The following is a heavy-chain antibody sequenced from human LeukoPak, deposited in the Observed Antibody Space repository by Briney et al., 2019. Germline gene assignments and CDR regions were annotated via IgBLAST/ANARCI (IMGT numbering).Heavy chain of an antibody. J-gene: IGHJ3*02. CDR1: RYTFTGYY. D-gene: IGHD2-2*01. V-gene: IGHV1-2*02. CDR2: INPNSSGT. Sequence: ASVKVSCKASRYTFTGYYMHWVRQAPGQGLEWMGWINPNSSGTSYAQKFQGRVTMTRDTSINTAYMELSSLISDDTAVYYCARDIFTVPARNAFDIWGQGTMVTLSS. CDR3: ARDIFTVPARNAFDI.